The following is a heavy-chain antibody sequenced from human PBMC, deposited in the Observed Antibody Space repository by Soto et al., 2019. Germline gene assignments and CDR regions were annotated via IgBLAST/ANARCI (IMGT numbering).Heavy chain of an antibody. V-gene: IGHV3-30-3*01. J-gene: IGHJ6*02. CDR3: ARVTPGNNLYYFSGLGF. CDR1: GFTFDTYG. CDR2: ISYEGSNT. D-gene: IGHD1-1*01. Sequence: QVHLVESGGGVVQPGRSLRLSCVASGFTFDTYGIHWVRQAPGKGLQWVALISYEGSNTYYADSVRGRFTISRDNSKNTLYLQMNTLRPEDTGLYYCARVTPGNNLYYFSGLGFWGQGTSVTVSS.